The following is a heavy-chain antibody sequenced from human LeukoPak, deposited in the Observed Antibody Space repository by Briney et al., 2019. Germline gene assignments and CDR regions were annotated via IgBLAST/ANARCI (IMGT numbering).Heavy chain of an antibody. Sequence: PSETLSLTCTVSGGSISSYYWSWIRQPPGKGLEWIGYIYYSGSTNYNPSLKSRVNISVDTSKNQFSLKLSSVTAADTAVYYCARGMVRGVINPFDYWGQGTLVTVSS. J-gene: IGHJ4*02. D-gene: IGHD3-10*01. CDR3: ARGMVRGVINPFDY. CDR1: GGSISSYY. CDR2: IYYSGST. V-gene: IGHV4-59*01.